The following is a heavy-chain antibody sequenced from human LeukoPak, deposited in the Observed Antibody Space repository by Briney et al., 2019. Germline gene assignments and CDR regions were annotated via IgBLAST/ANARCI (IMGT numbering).Heavy chain of an antibody. CDR3: ARETYYYDSSGYYYADY. Sequence: SETLSLTCTVSGGSISSSSYYWGWIRQPPGKGLEWIGRIYTSGSTNYNPSLKSRVTMSVDTSKNQFSLKLSSVTAADTAVYYCARETYYYDSSGYYYADYWGQGTLVTVSS. D-gene: IGHD3-22*01. V-gene: IGHV4-39*07. J-gene: IGHJ4*02. CDR2: IYTSGST. CDR1: GGSISSSSYY.